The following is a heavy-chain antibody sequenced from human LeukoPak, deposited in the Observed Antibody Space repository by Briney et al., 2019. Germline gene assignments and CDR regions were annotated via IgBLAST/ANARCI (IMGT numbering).Heavy chain of an antibody. D-gene: IGHD6-13*01. V-gene: IGHV3-7*01. CDR1: GFALSNYW. Sequence: GGSLRLSCAASGFALSNYWMSWVRQAPGKGLEWVANIKQDGSEIYYVDSVKGRFTISRDNAKNSVYLQMNSLRAEDTAVYYCARAWAAAGSYWGQGTLVTVSS. CDR3: ARAWAAAGSY. CDR2: IKQDGSEI. J-gene: IGHJ4*02.